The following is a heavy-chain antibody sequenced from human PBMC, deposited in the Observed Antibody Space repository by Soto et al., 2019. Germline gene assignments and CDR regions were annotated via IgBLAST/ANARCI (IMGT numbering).Heavy chain of an antibody. J-gene: IGHJ4*02. Sequence: ASVKVSCKVSGYTLTELSMHWVRQAPGKGLEWMGGFDPEDGETIYAQKFQGRVTMTEDTSTDTAYMELSSLRSEDTAVYYCATDRTANWGSLDWGQGTLVTVSS. CDR2: FDPEDGET. CDR1: GYTLTELS. D-gene: IGHD7-27*01. V-gene: IGHV1-24*01. CDR3: ATDRTANWGSLD.